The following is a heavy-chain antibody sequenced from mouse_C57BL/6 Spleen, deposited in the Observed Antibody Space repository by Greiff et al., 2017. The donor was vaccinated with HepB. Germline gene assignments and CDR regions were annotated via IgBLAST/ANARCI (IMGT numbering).Heavy chain of an antibody. J-gene: IGHJ2*01. V-gene: IGHV1-82*01. D-gene: IGHD1-1*01. Sequence: QVQLQQSGPELVKPGASVKISCKASGYAFSSSWMNWVKQRPGKGLEWIGRIYPGDGDTNYNGKFKGKATLTADKSSSTAYMQVSSLTSEDSAVDFCARADYYGSRSYWGQGTTLTVSS. CDR3: ARADYYGSRSY. CDR2: IYPGDGDT. CDR1: GYAFSSSW.